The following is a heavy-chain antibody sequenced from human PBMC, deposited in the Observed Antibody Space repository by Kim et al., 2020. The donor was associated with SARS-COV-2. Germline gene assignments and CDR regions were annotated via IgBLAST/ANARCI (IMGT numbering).Heavy chain of an antibody. V-gene: IGHV3-30*18. J-gene: IGHJ4*02. CDR1: GFTFSSYD. Sequence: GGSLRLSCAASGFTFSSYDMHWVRQAPGKGLEWVAVISYDGSNKYYVDSVKGRFTISRDNSKNTVYLQMNSLRAEDTAVYYCVKDWGYCSSTSCETFDYWGQGTLVTVSS. CDR3: VKDWGYCSSTSCETFDY. CDR2: ISYDGSNK. D-gene: IGHD2-2*01.